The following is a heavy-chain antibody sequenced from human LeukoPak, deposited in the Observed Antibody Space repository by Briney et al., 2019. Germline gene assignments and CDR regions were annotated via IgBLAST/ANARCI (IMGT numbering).Heavy chain of an antibody. CDR3: TRAITYFYGSVTYDWFDS. Sequence: GGSLRLSCAASGFTFSTYWMHWVRHVPGKGLVWVSRISSDGANANYADSVKGRFTISRDNSKNSLYLQMNSLRVDDTAIYYCTRAITYFYGSVTYDWFDSWGQGTRVTVSS. J-gene: IGHJ5*01. V-gene: IGHV3-74*01. D-gene: IGHD3-10*01. CDR1: GFTFSTYW. CDR2: ISSDGANA.